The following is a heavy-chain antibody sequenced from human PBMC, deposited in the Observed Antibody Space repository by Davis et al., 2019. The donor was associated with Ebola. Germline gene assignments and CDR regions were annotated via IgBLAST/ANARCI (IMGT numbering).Heavy chain of an antibody. Sequence: PGGSLRLSCAASGFTFSNAWMSWVRQAPGKGLEWVSSISSSSSYIYYADSVKGRFTISRDNAKNSLYLQMNSLRAEDTAVYYCARAAGVWYFDLWGRGTLVTVSS. CDR3: ARAAGVWYFDL. CDR2: ISSSSSYI. CDR1: GFTFSNAW. J-gene: IGHJ2*01. D-gene: IGHD7-27*01. V-gene: IGHV3-21*01.